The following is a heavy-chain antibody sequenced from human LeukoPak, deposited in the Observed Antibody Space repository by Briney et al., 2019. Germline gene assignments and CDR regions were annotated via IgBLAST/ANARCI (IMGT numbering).Heavy chain of an antibody. V-gene: IGHV3-21*01. CDR2: ISSSSSYI. Sequence: PGGSLRLSCAASGFTFSSYSMNWVRQAPGKGLEWVSSISSSSSYIYYADSVKGRFTISRDNAKNSLYLQMNSLRAEDTAVYYCARFRYSYSWPYYHFGMDVWGQGTTVTVSS. CDR3: ARFRYSYSWPYYHFGMDV. D-gene: IGHD6-13*01. CDR1: GFTFSSYS. J-gene: IGHJ6*02.